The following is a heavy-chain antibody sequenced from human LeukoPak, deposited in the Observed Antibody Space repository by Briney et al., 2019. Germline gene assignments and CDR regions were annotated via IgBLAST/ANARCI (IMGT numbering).Heavy chain of an antibody. CDR1: GGSISSGGYY. V-gene: IGHV4-30-2*01. CDR3: AREKDYYDSSGYLETPY. CDR2: IYHSGST. J-gene: IGHJ4*02. D-gene: IGHD3-22*01. Sequence: KSSETLSLTCTVSGGSISSGGYYWSWVRQPPGKGLEWIGYIYHSGSTYYNPSLKSRVTISVDRSKNQFSLKLSSVTAADTAVYYCAREKDYYDSSGYLETPYWGQGTLVTVSS.